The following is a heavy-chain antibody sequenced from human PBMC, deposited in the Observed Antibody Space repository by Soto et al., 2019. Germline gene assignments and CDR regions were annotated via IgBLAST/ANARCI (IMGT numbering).Heavy chain of an antibody. J-gene: IGHJ4*02. D-gene: IGHD6-13*01. V-gene: IGHV3-33*01. CDR2: IWYDGSNK. CDR1: GFTFSRYV. Sequence: GGSRRLSWAASGFTFSRYVMHWVRQAPGKGLEWVAVIWYDGSNKYYADSVNGRFTISRDNSKNTLYLQMNSLRAEDTAVYYCARDKTPGIAAAGLDYWGQGTLVTVSS. CDR3: ARDKTPGIAAAGLDY.